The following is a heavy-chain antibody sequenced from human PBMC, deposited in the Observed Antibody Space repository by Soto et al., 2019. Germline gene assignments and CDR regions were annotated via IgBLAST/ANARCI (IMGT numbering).Heavy chain of an antibody. J-gene: IGHJ4*02. D-gene: IGHD1-26*01. CDR1: GYSFTSYA. CDR3: ARVDGTY. Sequence: QVQLVQSGAEGKKPGASVKVSCKASGYSFTSYAIHWVRQAPGQGLEWMGWINTDNGKTKYSQKFQGRVTITRDTPASAAYMQLSSLGSEDTAVYYCARVDGTYWGQGTLVIVSS. V-gene: IGHV1-3*04. CDR2: INTDNGKT.